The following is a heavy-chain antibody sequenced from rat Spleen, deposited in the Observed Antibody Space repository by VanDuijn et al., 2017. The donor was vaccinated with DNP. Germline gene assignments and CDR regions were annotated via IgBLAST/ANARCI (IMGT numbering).Heavy chain of an antibody. D-gene: IGHD1-3*01. J-gene: IGHJ4*01. CDR1: GFTFTNYG. V-gene: IGHV9-6*01. Sequence: IQLLQSGPDLKKPGESVKISCKASGFTFTNYGIYWVKQAPGQGLQYMGWIDTETGKPTYADDFKGRFVFFLETSASTAYLQINNLKNEDMATYFCARIETIVGGVDAWGQGTSVTVSS. CDR3: ARIETIVGGVDA. CDR2: IDTETGKP.